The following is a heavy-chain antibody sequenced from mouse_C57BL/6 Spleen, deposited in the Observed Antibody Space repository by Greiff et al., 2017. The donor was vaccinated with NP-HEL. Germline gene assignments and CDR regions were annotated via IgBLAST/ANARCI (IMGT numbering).Heavy chain of an antibody. CDR3: ARDLCPFAY. D-gene: IGHD2-3*01. V-gene: IGHV3-5*01. J-gene: IGHJ3*01. Sequence: VQLQQSGPGLVKPSQTVILTCTVTGISITTGNYRWIWIRHFPGNKLEWIGYIYYSGTITYNPFLKSRTTITRDTPKNQFFLDMNSLTSEDTATYYCARDLCPFAYWGQGTLVTVSA. CDR2: IYYSGTI. CDR1: GISITTGNYR.